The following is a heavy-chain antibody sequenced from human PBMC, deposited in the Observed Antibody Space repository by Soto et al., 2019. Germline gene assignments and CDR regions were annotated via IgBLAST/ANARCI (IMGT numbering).Heavy chain of an antibody. CDR3: ARRVIVVVTAENWFDP. CDR2: INHSGST. D-gene: IGHD2-21*02. CDR1: GGSFSGYY. V-gene: IGHV4-34*01. J-gene: IGHJ5*02. Sequence: PSETLSLTCAVYGGSFSGYYWSWIRQPPGKGLEWIGEINHSGSTNYNPSLKSRVTISVDTSKNLCSLKLSSVTAADTAVYYCARRVIVVVTAENWFDPWGQGTLVTVSS.